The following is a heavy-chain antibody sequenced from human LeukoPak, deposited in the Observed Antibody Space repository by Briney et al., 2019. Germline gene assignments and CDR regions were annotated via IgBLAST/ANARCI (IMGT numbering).Heavy chain of an antibody. CDR2: INPNSGGT. CDR3: AASLPTTYYYYYMDV. Sequence: ASVKVSCKASGYTLTGFYIHWMRQAPGQGLEWMGWINPNSGGTNYAQKFQGRVTLSRDTSISTAYMELTRLRSDDAAVYYCAASLPTTYYYYYMDVWGKGTTVTISS. J-gene: IGHJ6*03. CDR1: GYTLTGFY. V-gene: IGHV1-2*02. D-gene: IGHD1-1*01.